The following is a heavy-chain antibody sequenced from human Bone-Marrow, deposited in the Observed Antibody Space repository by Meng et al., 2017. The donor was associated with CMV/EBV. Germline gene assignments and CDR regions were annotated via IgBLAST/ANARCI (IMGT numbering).Heavy chain of an antibody. CDR1: GGSISSYY. V-gene: IGHV4-59*01. Sequence: SETLSLTCTVSGGSISSYYWSWIRQPPGKGLEWIGYIHYRGSTNYNPSLKSRVTISVDTSKNQFSLKLSSVTAADTAVYYCARTPGYSSSWYYDYWGQGTLVTVSS. CDR2: IHYRGST. D-gene: IGHD6-13*01. CDR3: ARTPGYSSSWYYDY. J-gene: IGHJ4*02.